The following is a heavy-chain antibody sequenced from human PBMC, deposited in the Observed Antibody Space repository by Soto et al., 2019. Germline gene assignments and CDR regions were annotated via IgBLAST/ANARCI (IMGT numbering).Heavy chain of an antibody. Sequence: QVQLVESGGNVVQPGRSLRLSCAASGFSFSSHGMHWVRQAPGKGLEWVAHLWAGGNIRYYAYSVKGRFTISSDHSKNSLYLQMDSLGAEDTAVYYCARDAQHLANCGMDVWGQGTTVTVSS. V-gene: IGHV3-33*01. J-gene: IGHJ6*02. CDR2: LWAGGNIR. CDR1: GFSFSSHG. D-gene: IGHD3-3*02. CDR3: ARDAQHLANCGMDV.